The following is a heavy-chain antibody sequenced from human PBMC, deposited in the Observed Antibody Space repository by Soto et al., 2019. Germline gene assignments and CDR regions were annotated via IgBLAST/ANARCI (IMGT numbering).Heavy chain of an antibody. CDR1: GYTFTGYY. V-gene: IGHV1-2*04. CDR2: INPNSGGT. J-gene: IGHJ6*03. CDR3: ARDSGRGYCSGGSCYSGPGNYYYYMDV. Sequence: ASVKVSCKASGYTFTGYYMHWVRQAPGQGLEWMGWINPNSGGTNYAQKFQGWVTMTRDTSISTASMELSRLRSDDTAVYYCARDSGRGYCSGGSCYSGPGNYYYYMDVWGNGTTVTVSS. D-gene: IGHD2-15*01.